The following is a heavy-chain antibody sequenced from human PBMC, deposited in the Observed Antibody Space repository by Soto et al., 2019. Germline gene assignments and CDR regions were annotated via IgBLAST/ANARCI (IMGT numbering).Heavy chain of an antibody. Sequence: PGGSLRLSCAASGFTFSNYAMDWVRQPPGKGLEWVSVITGNGGSTYYTDSVKGRFTFSRDNSKNTLYLQMNSLRAEDTAVYYCARVVVVIPPGYYYAMDVWGQGTTVTVSS. J-gene: IGHJ6*02. CDR3: ARVVVVIPPGYYYAMDV. CDR2: ITGNGGST. CDR1: GFTFSNYA. V-gene: IGHV3-23*01. D-gene: IGHD3-22*01.